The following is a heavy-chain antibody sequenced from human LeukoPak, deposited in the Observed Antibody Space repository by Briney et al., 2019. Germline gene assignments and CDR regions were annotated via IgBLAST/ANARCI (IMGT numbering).Heavy chain of an antibody. Sequence: GRSLRLSCAASGFTFSSYAMSWVRQAPGKGLEWVSVISISGGSTNYADSVKGRFTISRDNSKNALYLHMNSLRAEDTAIYYCAKHYTGSSRPYDSWGQGTLVTVSS. CDR2: ISISGGST. D-gene: IGHD6-13*01. CDR1: GFTFSSYA. V-gene: IGHV3-23*01. CDR3: AKHYTGSSRPYDS. J-gene: IGHJ4*02.